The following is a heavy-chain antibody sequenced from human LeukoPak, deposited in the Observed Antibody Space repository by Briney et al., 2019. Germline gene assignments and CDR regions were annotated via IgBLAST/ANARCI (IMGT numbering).Heavy chain of an antibody. J-gene: IGHJ4*02. CDR1: GFTFSSYA. D-gene: IGHD5-18*01. CDR3: AKDLGALDTVVFFDS. V-gene: IGHV3-23*01. Sequence: PGGSLRLSCAASGFTFSSYAMNWVRQAPGKRLEWVSTISGSGNYTYYADSVKGRFSISRENSKNTLYLQMNSLRAEDTAVYYCAKDLGALDTVVFFDSWGQGALLTVSS. CDR2: ISGSGNYT.